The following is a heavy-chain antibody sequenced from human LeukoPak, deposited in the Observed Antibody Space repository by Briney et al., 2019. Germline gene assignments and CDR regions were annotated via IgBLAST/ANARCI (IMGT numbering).Heavy chain of an antibody. CDR2: INPSGGST. D-gene: IGHD5-12*01. CDR3: ARESSGYATDY. J-gene: IGHJ4*02. Sequence: ASVKVSCKASGYTFTSYYMHWVRQAPGQGLEWMGIINPSGGSTSYAQKFQGRVSMTRDTSTSTVYMELSSLRSEDTAVYYCARESSGYATDYWGQGTLVTVSS. V-gene: IGHV1-46*01. CDR1: GYTFTSYY.